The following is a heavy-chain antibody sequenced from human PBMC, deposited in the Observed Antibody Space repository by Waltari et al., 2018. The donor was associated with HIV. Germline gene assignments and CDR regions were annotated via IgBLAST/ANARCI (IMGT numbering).Heavy chain of an antibody. J-gene: IGHJ4*02. CDR3: AKNPLSGEGYFDY. CDR1: GFTFSSYA. Sequence: QVQLVESGGGVVQPGRSLGLSCAASGFTFSSYAMHWVRQAPGKGLEWVAVIWYDGSNTYYADSVKGRFTISRDNSKNTLYLQMSSLRAEDTAMYYCAKNPLSGEGYFDYWGQGTLVTVSS. V-gene: IGHV3-30*18. D-gene: IGHD2-15*01. CDR2: IWYDGSNT.